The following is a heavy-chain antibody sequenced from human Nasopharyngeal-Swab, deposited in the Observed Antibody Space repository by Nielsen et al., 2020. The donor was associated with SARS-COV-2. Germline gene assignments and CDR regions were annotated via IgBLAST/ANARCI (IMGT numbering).Heavy chain of an antibody. CDR1: GGSFSGHQ. CDR2: VSHGGGT. D-gene: IGHD3-3*01. J-gene: IGHJ6*02. V-gene: IGHV4-34*01. Sequence: SETLSLTCAVYGGSFSGHQWSWVRQPPGKGLEWIGEVSHGGGTNYNPSLKSRVTISVDTSKNQFSLKLSSVTAADTAVYYCARNEFRSGYYGTAEYYGLDVWGQGTTVTVSS. CDR3: ARNEFRSGYYGTAEYYGLDV.